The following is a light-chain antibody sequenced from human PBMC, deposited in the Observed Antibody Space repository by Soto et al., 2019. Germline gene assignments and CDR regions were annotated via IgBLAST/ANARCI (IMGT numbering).Light chain of an antibody. V-gene: IGLV2-8*01. CDR1: SSDVGGYNY. CDR2: EVS. CDR3: SSYAGSNNFVV. J-gene: IGLJ2*01. Sequence: QSALTQPPFASGSPGQSVTISCTGTSSDVGGYNYVSWYQQHPGKAPKLMIYEVSKRPTGVPDRFSGSKSGKTASLTVSGLQAEDEADYYCSSYAGSNNFVVFGGGTKGTVL.